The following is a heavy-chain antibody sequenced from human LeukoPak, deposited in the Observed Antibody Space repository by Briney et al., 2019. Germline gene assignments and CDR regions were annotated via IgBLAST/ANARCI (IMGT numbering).Heavy chain of an antibody. CDR2: ISYDGSNK. Sequence: PGGSLRLSCAASGFTFSSYGMHWVRQAPGKGLEWVAVISYDGSNKYYADSVKGRFTISRDNSKNTLYLQMNSLRAEDTAVYYCAKDPITIFGVVTQANAFDIWGQGTMVTVSS. J-gene: IGHJ3*02. V-gene: IGHV3-30*18. CDR3: AKDPITIFGVVTQANAFDI. CDR1: GFTFSSYG. D-gene: IGHD3-3*01.